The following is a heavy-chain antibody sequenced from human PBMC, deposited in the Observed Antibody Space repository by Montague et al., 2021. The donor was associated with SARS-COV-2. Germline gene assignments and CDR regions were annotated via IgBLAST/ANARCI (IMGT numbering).Heavy chain of an antibody. CDR3: ARGIVGATVPLDYYYGMDV. D-gene: IGHD1-26*01. CDR2: INWNGGST. J-gene: IGHJ6*02. V-gene: IGHV3-20*04. CDR1: AFTFGDHG. Sequence: SLRLSCPASAFTFGDHGMSWVRQAPGKGLEWVSGINWNGGSTGYADSVKGRFTISRDNAKNSLYMQMNSLRAEDTALYYCARGIVGATVPLDYYYGMDVWGQGTTVTVSS.